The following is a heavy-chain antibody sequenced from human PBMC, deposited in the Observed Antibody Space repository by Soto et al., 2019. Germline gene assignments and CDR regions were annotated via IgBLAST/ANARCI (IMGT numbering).Heavy chain of an antibody. CDR2: IYYSGST. CDR3: ARMSVVVIATYAFDI. D-gene: IGHD2-21*01. CDR1: GGSISSYY. V-gene: IGHV4-59*01. J-gene: IGHJ3*02. Sequence: QVQLQESGPGLVKPSETLSLTCTVSGGSISSYYWSWIRQPPGKGLEWIGYIYYSGSTNYNPSLKSRVTISVDTSKNLFALKLSSVTAADTAVYYCARMSVVVIATYAFDIWGQGTMVTVSS.